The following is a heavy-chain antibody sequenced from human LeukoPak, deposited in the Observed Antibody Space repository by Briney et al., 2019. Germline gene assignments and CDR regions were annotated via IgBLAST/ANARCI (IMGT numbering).Heavy chain of an antibody. D-gene: IGHD6-13*01. J-gene: IGHJ4*02. Sequence: SETLSLTCTVSGGSISSYYWSWIRQPPGKGLEWIGYIYDSGSTNYNPSLKSRVTISVDTSKNQFSLKLSSVTAADTAVYYCARGVHIAAAQYGYWGQGTLVTVSS. CDR1: GGSISSYY. CDR2: IYDSGST. CDR3: ARGVHIAAAQYGY. V-gene: IGHV4-59*01.